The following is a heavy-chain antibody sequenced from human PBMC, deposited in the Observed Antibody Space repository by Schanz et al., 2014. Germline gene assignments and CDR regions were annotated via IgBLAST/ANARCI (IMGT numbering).Heavy chain of an antibody. CDR2: ISSGSSYA. CDR1: GFTFRDYY. J-gene: IGHJ4*02. V-gene: IGHV3-11*06. Sequence: QVQLVESGGGVVQPGGSLRLSCAASGFTFRDYYMSWIRQAPGKGLEWVSDISSGSSYANYADSVKGRFTISRDNAKNTLYLHMNTLRSEDTAVYYCAKDSTHIDIVLVPTAIDYWGQGTLVTVSS. CDR3: AKDSTHIDIVLVPTAIDY. D-gene: IGHD2-2*01.